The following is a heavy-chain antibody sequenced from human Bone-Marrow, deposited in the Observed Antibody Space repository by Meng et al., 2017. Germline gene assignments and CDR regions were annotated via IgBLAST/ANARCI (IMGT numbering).Heavy chain of an antibody. J-gene: IGHJ4*02. Sequence: SVKVSCKASGGTFSSYAISGVRQAPGQGLEWMGGIIPIFGTANYAQKFQGRVTITADESTSTAYMELSSLRSEDTAVYYCARGGNGWLDYFDYWGQGTLVTVSS. CDR2: IIPIFGTA. CDR3: ARGGNGWLDYFDY. D-gene: IGHD2-15*01. V-gene: IGHV1-69*13. CDR1: GGTFSSYA.